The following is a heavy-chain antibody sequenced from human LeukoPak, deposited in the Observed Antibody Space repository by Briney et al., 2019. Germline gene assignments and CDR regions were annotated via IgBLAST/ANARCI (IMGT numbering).Heavy chain of an antibody. D-gene: IGHD2-15*01. V-gene: IGHV1-46*01. CDR3: ARDNSYGDITWWFDP. Sequence: ASVKVSCKASGYTFIGHYMHWVRQAPGQGLEWMGLINPSGTGTFYAQKFQGRVTMTRDTSTSTDYMELSSLRSEDTAIYYCARDNSYGDITWWFDPWGQGTLVTVS. J-gene: IGHJ5*02. CDR1: GYTFIGHY. CDR2: INPSGTGT.